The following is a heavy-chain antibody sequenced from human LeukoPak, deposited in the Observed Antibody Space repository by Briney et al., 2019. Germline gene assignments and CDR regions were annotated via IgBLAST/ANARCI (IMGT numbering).Heavy chain of an antibody. Sequence: GGSLRLSCAASGFTVSSNYMSWVRQAPGKGLEWVSVIYSGGSTYYADSVKGRFTISRDNSKNTLYLQMNSLRAEDTAVYYCARFPVKGNWFDPWGQGTLVTVSS. J-gene: IGHJ5*02. D-gene: IGHD4-17*01. CDR1: GFTVSSNY. CDR2: IYSGGST. CDR3: ARFPVKGNWFDP. V-gene: IGHV3-53*01.